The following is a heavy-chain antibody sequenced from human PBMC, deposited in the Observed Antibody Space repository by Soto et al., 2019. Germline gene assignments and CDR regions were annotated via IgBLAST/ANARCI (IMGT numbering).Heavy chain of an antibody. CDR1: GFYFVSYT. CDR3: VRDLSAYNWFDL. Sequence: EVQLVESGGGPVKSGGSLRLSCAASGFYFVSYTMNWVRQAPVKGLEWVSSISGDRSYIYYADSVKGRFTISRDNAKNSLFLQMNSLRVEDTAVYYCVRDLSAYNWFDLWGPGTLVTVSS. V-gene: IGHV3-21*01. J-gene: IGHJ5*01. CDR2: ISGDRSYI.